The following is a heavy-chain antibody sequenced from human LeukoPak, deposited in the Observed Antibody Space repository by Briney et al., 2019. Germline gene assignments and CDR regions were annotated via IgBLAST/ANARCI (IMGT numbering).Heavy chain of an antibody. CDR2: IIPIFGTA. D-gene: IGHD2-2*01. CDR1: GGTFSSYA. CDR3: ARGGCSSTSCYDGY. J-gene: IGHJ4*02. Sequence: ASVKASCKASGGTFSSYAISWVRQAPGQGLEWMGGIIPIFGTANYAQKFQGRVTITADESTSTAYMELSSLRSEDTAVYYCARGGCSSTSCYDGYWGQGTLVTVSS. V-gene: IGHV1-69*01.